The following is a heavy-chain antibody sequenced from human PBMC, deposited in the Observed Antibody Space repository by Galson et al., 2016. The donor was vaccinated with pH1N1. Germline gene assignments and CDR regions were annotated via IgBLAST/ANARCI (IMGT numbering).Heavy chain of an antibody. Sequence: SLRLSCAASGFTFSHYAMHWVRQAPGKGLEWVAVISYVESNKDYADSVQGPFTGSRDNSKNTLYLQTNSLRAEDTALYYCARDHVYGDYFERFFDLWGRGTLVTVSS. CDR2: ISYVESNK. D-gene: IGHD4-17*01. CDR1: GFTFSHYA. CDR3: ARDHVYGDYFERFFDL. J-gene: IGHJ2*01. V-gene: IGHV3-30-3*01.